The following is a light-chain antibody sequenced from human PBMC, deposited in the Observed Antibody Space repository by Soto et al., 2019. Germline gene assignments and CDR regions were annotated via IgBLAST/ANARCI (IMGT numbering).Light chain of an antibody. CDR3: MQGARWPWT. Sequence: DVVMTQSPLSLPVTLGQSASISCRSSEGLIHSDGTTSVNWFHQRPGQSPRRLIYNVSNRDSGVPHRFSGSGSVTDFTLTISGVEAEDVGLYYCMQGARWPWTFGQVTKVEI. CDR2: NVS. V-gene: IGKV2-30*02. J-gene: IGKJ1*01. CDR1: EGLIHSDGTTS.